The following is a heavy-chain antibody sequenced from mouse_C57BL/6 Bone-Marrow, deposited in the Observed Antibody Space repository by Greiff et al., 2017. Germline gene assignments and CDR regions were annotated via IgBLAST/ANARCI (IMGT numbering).Heavy chain of an antibody. D-gene: IGHD2-2*01. CDR1: GFTFSSYT. J-gene: IGHJ3*01. Sequence: EVKVEESGGCLVKPGGSLKLSCAASGFTFSSYTMSWVRQTPEKRLEWVATISGGGGNTYYPDSVKGRFTISRDNAKNTLYLQMSSLRSEDTALYYCARLRSTMVTTGFAYWGQGTLVTVSA. CDR3: ARLRSTMVTTGFAY. CDR2: ISGGGGNT. V-gene: IGHV5-9*01.